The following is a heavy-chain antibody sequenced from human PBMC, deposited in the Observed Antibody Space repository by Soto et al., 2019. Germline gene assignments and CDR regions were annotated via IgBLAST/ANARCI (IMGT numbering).Heavy chain of an antibody. CDR1: GVTFNTYT. D-gene: IGHD1-26*01. J-gene: IGHJ6*02. CDR2: IMPLYAKP. V-gene: IGHV1-69*01. Sequence: QVQLVQSGAEVKKPGSSVKVSCKASGVTFNTYTISWVRQVPGQGLEWMGGIMPLYAKPTYAQPFLGRLTIAADELTSTVYMELSSLRSEDTALYYCASLNNWSSGDGRIDVWGRGTAVSVSS. CDR3: ASLNNWSSGDGRIDV.